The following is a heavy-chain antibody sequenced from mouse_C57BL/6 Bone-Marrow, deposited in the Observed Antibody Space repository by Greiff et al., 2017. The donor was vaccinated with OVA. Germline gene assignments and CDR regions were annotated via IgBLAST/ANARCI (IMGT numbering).Heavy chain of an antibody. CDR2: IYPGGGDT. J-gene: IGHJ1*03. V-gene: IGHV1-80*01. D-gene: IGHD1-1*01. CDR3: ARYAVVATRDFDV. Sequence: QVQLKESGAELVKPGASVKLSCKASGYAFSSYWMNWVQQRPGKGLEWIGQIYPGGGDTNYNGKFKGMATLSADKSSSTAYRQLSSLTSEDSAVYYGARYAVVATRDFDVWGTGTAVTVSS. CDR1: GYAFSSYW.